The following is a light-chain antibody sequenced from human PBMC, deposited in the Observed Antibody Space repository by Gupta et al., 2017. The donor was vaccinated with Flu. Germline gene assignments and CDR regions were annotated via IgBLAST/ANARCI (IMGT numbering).Light chain of an antibody. J-gene: IGKJ2*01. CDR2: WAS. CDR3: HQDYGTWYT. CDR1: QSVLYSSNNKNY. Sequence: SLGERATINCKSSQSVLYSSNNKNYVAWYQQKPGQPPKLLIYWASTRESGVPDRFSGSGSGTDFTLTISSLQAEDVAVYYCHQDYGTWYTFGQGTKLEIK. V-gene: IGKV4-1*01.